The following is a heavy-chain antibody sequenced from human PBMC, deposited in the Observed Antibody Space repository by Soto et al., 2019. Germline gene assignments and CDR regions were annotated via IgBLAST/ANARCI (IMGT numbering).Heavy chain of an antibody. CDR2: IIPIFGTA. CDR3: AREDYGDYSYYYYGMDV. J-gene: IGHJ6*02. V-gene: IGHV1-69*06. Sequence: QVQLVRSGAEVKKPGSSVKVSCKASGGTFSSYAISWVRQAPGQGLEWMGGIIPIFGTANYAQKFQGRVTITADKTTSTAYMELSSLGSEDTAVYYCAREDYGDYSYYYYGMDVWGQGTTVTVSS. CDR1: GGTFSSYA. D-gene: IGHD4-17*01.